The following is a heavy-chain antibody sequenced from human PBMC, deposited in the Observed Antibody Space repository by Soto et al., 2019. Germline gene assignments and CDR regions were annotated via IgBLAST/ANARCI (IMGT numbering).Heavy chain of an antibody. J-gene: IGHJ5*02. CDR2: ISYSGSA. V-gene: IGHV4-31*03. D-gene: IGHD2-2*01. CDR3: ARRRCTTTTCFDP. CDR1: GGSINSGNYY. Sequence: PSETPSLTCSVSGGSINSGNYYWSWIRQHPGKGLEWIGYISYSGSAHYNPSLRSRVFISVDTSRNQFSLKLSSVTAADTAVYYCARRRCTTTTCFDPWGQGTLVTVSS.